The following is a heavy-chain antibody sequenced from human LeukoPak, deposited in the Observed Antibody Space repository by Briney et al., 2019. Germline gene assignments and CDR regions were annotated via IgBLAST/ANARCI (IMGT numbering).Heavy chain of an antibody. Sequence: GGSLRLSCAASGFTFSSYSMNWVRQAPGKGLEWVSSISSSSSYIYYADSVKGRFTISRDNAKNSLYLQMNSLRAEDTAVYYCAKTYCSGGSCYAGYFQHWGQGTLVTVSS. CDR3: AKTYCSGGSCYAGYFQH. CDR2: ISSSSSYI. CDR1: GFTFSSYS. D-gene: IGHD2-15*01. V-gene: IGHV3-21*04. J-gene: IGHJ1*01.